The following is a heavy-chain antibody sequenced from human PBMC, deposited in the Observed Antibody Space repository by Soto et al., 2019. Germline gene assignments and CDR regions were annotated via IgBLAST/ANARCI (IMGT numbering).Heavy chain of an antibody. Sequence: QVQLVQSGAEVKKHGASVKVSCKASGYTFTSYDINWVRQATGQALEWMGCMNPNSGNTGYAQKFQGRITMTSNTSRITAYMELSRLRSEDTAVYYCARTLYGDNVDYWAQGTLVTVSA. CDR1: GYTFTSYD. J-gene: IGHJ4*02. V-gene: IGHV1-8*01. CDR2: MNPNSGNT. D-gene: IGHD4-17*01. CDR3: ARTLYGDNVDY.